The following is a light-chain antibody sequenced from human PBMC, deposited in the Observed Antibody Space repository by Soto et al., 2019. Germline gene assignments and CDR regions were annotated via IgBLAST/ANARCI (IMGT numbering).Light chain of an antibody. CDR2: DVT. Sequence: QSALSQPASVSGSPGQSITISCTGTSSDVGGYEYVSWYKHQPDKAPKLIIYDVTNRPSGVSTRFSGSKSGNTASLTISGINTEDEADYYCGSITSSSTFVFGTGTKLTVL. CDR3: GSITSSSTFV. CDR1: SSDVGGYEY. J-gene: IGLJ1*01. V-gene: IGLV2-14*01.